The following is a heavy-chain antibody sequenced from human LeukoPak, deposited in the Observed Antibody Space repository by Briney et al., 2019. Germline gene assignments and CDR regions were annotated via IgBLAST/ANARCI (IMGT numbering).Heavy chain of an antibody. D-gene: IGHD2-15*01. Sequence: PGGSLRLSCAASGFTFNTYGMNWVRQAPGKGLEWVAIIWYDGSDKYYAGSVKGRFTISRDNSKNTMYLQVNSLRAEDTAVYYCARVGCTGGSCLAYNFYAMDVWSQGTTVTVSS. CDR3: ARVGCTGGSCLAYNFYAMDV. J-gene: IGHJ6*02. CDR2: IWYDGSDK. CDR1: GFTFNTYG. V-gene: IGHV3-33*01.